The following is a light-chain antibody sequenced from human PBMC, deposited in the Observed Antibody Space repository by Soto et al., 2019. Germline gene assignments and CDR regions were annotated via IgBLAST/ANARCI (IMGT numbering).Light chain of an antibody. Sequence: EIVMTQSPATLSVSPGERATVSCRASQTVSGNLAWYQQRPGQAPRLLMYGASTRATGIPARFSGSGSGTEFTLTISSLQSEDFAVYYCQQYNSAPLTFGGGTKVEIK. J-gene: IGKJ4*01. CDR1: QTVSGN. CDR3: QQYNSAPLT. CDR2: GAS. V-gene: IGKV3-15*01.